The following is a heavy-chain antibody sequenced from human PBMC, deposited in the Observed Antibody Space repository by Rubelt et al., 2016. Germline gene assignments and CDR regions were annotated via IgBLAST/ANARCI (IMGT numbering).Heavy chain of an antibody. CDR1: GGSISSSSYY. CDR2: IYHSGSP. J-gene: IGHJ5*02. CDR3: ASADYDFWSGSDRNWFDP. V-gene: IGHV4-39*07. Sequence: QLQLQESGPGLVKPSETLSLTCTVSGGSISSSSYYWGWIRQPPGKGLGWIGRIYHSGSPYYNPSLKSRVTISVDTAKNQFSLKLSSVTAADTAVYYCASADYDFWSGSDRNWFDPWGQGTLVTVSS. D-gene: IGHD3-3*01.